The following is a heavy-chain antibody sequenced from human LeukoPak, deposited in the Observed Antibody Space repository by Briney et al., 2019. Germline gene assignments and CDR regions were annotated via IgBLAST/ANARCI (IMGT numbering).Heavy chain of an antibody. V-gene: IGHV3-23*01. J-gene: IGHJ4*02. Sequence: GGSLRLSCAASGFTFSSYAMSWVRQAPGKGLEWVSTISGSGGSTYHTDSVKGRFTISRDNSKNTLYLQMNSLRAEDTAVYYCAKALGVRGVFDYWGQGTLVTVSS. CDR3: AKALGVRGVFDY. CDR1: GFTFSSYA. CDR2: ISGSGGST. D-gene: IGHD3-10*01.